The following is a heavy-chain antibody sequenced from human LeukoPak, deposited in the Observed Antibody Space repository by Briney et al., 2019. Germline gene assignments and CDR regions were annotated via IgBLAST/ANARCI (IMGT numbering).Heavy chain of an antibody. V-gene: IGHV3-9*01. J-gene: IGHJ6*02. CDR1: GFTFDDYA. CDR3: AKGQSGYGYLMDV. D-gene: IGHD3-3*01. Sequence: GGSLRLSCAASGFTFDDYAMPWVRQAPGKGLEWGSGISWNSGSIGYADSVKGRFTISRDNAKNSLYLQMNSLRAEDTALYYCAKGQSGYGYLMDVWGQGTTVTVSS. CDR2: ISWNSGSI.